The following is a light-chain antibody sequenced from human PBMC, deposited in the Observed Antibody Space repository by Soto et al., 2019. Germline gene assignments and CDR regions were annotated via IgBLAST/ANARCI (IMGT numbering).Light chain of an antibody. J-gene: IGLJ1*01. Sequence: QSVLTQSPSVSGAPGQRVTISCTGSSSNIGAGFDVHWYQQLPGTAPKLLIFGHSNRPSGVPDRFSGSKSGTSASLAITGLQPEDEADYYCQSYDGSLSGYVFGPGTKVTVL. CDR1: SSNIGAGFD. V-gene: IGLV1-40*01. CDR3: QSYDGSLSGYV. CDR2: GHS.